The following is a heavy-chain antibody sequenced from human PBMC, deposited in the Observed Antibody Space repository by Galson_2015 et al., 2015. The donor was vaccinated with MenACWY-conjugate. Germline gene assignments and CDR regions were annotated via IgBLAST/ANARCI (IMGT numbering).Heavy chain of an antibody. CDR2: MNPNSGNT. V-gene: IGHV1-8*01. J-gene: IGHJ6*03. D-gene: IGHD3-9*01. CDR3: ARGGDYDILTGRYYYYMDV. Sequence: SVKVSCKASGYTFTSYGINWVRQATGQGLEWMGWMNPNSGNTGYAQKFQGRVTMTRNTSISTAYMELSSLRSEDTAVYYCARGGDYDILTGRYYYYMDVRGKGTTVTVSS. CDR1: GYTFTSYG.